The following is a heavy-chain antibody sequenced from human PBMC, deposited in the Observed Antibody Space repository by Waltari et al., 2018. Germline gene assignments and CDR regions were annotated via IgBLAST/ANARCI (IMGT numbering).Heavy chain of an antibody. CDR1: GYHFTSYD. J-gene: IGHJ4*02. Sequence: QVQLVQSGAEVKKPGASVKVSCKASGYHFTSYDFNWVRQATGQGLEWMGGMNPNSGNTGYAQKFQGRVTMTRDTSINTAYMELSSLRSDDTAVYYCARTLVGDYPDYWGQGTLVTVSS. CDR3: ARTLVGDYPDY. CDR2: MNPNSGNT. V-gene: IGHV1-8*01. D-gene: IGHD2-15*01.